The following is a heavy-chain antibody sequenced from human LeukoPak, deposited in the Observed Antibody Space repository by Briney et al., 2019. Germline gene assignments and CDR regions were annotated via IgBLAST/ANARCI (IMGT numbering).Heavy chain of an antibody. D-gene: IGHD4-11*01. J-gene: IGHJ4*02. V-gene: IGHV3-23*01. CDR1: GFTFSNYA. CDR3: ANPPTVTSFHY. Sequence: PGGSLRLSCAASGFTFSNYAMSWVRQAPGKGLEWVSSINGRGGSTYYADSVKGRFTISRDNSKNTLYLQMNILRAEDTAIYYCANPPTVTSFHYWGQGTLVTVSS. CDR2: INGRGGST.